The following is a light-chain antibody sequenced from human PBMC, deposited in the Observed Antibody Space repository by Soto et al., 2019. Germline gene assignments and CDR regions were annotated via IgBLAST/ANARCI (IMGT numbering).Light chain of an antibody. CDR3: QQYGSSGYT. V-gene: IGKV3-20*01. Sequence: EIVLTQSPGTLSLSPGERDTLSCRASQSVSSSYLAWYQQKPGQAPRLLIYGASSSATGIPDRFSCSGSGTDFTLTISRLEPEDFAVYYCQQYGSSGYTFGQVTKLEIK. J-gene: IGKJ2*01. CDR1: QSVSSSY. CDR2: GAS.